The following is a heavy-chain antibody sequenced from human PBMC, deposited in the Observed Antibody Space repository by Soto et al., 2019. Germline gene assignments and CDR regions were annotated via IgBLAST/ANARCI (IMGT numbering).Heavy chain of an antibody. Sequence: QVQLVESGGGVVQPGRSLRLSCAASGFTFSSYAMHWVRQAPGKGLEWVAVISYDGSNKYYADSVKGRFTISRDNSKNTLYLQMNSVRAEDTAVYYCARAPSGSFTPYYYYYGMDVWGQGTTVTVSS. J-gene: IGHJ6*02. CDR2: ISYDGSNK. D-gene: IGHD1-26*01. CDR1: GFTFSSYA. V-gene: IGHV3-30-3*01. CDR3: ARAPSGSFTPYYYYYGMDV.